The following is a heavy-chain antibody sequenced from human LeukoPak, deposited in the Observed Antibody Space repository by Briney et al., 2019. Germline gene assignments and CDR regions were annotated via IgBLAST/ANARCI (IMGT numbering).Heavy chain of an antibody. D-gene: IGHD3-9*01. CDR3: AREGHYDILTGYSPVEYYFYYMDV. Sequence: GRSLRLSCEASGFTFSHYGIHWFRQTPGKGLEGGAAISSDGVEKHYADSVKGRFTISRDNSKSTLYLQMNSLRAEDTALYYCAREGHYDILTGYSPVEYYFYYMDVWGKGTTVTVSS. J-gene: IGHJ6*03. CDR1: GFTFSHYG. V-gene: IGHV3-30*04. CDR2: ISSDGVEK.